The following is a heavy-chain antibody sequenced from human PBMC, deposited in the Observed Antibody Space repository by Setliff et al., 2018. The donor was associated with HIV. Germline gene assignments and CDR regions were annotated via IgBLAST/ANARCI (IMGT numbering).Heavy chain of an antibody. D-gene: IGHD5-18*01. V-gene: IGHV3-15*07. CDR2: IKDDGST. J-gene: IGHJ4*02. CDR3: ARDQGYSYGHGFDY. Sequence: GGSLRLSCAASGFTFKNAWMNWVRQAPGKGLEWVALIKDDGSTDYAAPVKGRFTLSRDNSKNTLYLDMNTLRAEDTAVYYCARDQGYSYGHGFDYWGQGTLVTVSS. CDR1: GFTFKNAW.